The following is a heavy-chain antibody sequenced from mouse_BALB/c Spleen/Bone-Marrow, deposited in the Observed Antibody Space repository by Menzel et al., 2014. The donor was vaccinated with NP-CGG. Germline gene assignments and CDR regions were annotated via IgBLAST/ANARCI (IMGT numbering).Heavy chain of an antibody. CDR1: GHTFTNNA. V-gene: IGHV1S137*01. CDR2: ISTYYGDT. Sequence: QVPLQQSGAELVRPGVSVKISCKGSGHTFTNNAIHWVKQSRAKSLEWIGIISTYYGDTTYNQKFKGKATMTVDKSSSTDYVKLARLTSEDSAIYYCARSGNVRNARDYGGQGTSVTVSS. CDR3: ARSGNVRNARDY. J-gene: IGHJ4*01. D-gene: IGHD1-1*01.